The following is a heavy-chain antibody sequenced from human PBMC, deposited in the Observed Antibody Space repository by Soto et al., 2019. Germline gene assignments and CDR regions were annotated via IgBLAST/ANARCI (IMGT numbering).Heavy chain of an antibody. CDR1: SASISSSSYT. CDR2: IYYSGIT. V-gene: IGHV4-39*07. CDR3: ARDLWGYCGADCYPLDV. Sequence: SETLSLTCTVSSASISSSSYTWGWIRQPPGKGLEWIGSIYYSGITYYNPSLNSRVTVSVDTSKNQFSLKLNSVTAADTALYYCARDLWGYCGADCYPLDVWGQGTTVT. D-gene: IGHD2-21*02. J-gene: IGHJ6*02.